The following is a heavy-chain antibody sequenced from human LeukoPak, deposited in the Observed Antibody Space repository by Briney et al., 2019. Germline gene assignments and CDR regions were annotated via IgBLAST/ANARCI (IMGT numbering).Heavy chain of an antibody. Sequence: SGESLRLSCAASGFTFSGCGMHWVRQAPGKGLEWVAFIWYDGRDKYYADSVRGQFTISRDNSKNTLYLQMNSLRAEDTAVYYCAKDPYSYGSYFDYWGQGTLVTVSS. V-gene: IGHV3-30*02. CDR3: AKDPYSYGSYFDY. D-gene: IGHD5-18*01. CDR2: IWYDGRDK. J-gene: IGHJ4*02. CDR1: GFTFSGCG.